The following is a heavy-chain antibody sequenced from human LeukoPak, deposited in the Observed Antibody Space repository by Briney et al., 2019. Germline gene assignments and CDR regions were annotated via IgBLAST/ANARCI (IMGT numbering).Heavy chain of an antibody. D-gene: IGHD2-2*01. CDR3: ARESVVVPPADDAFDV. V-gene: IGHV3-7*01. CDR2: INQDGSDK. Sequence: PGGSLRLSCAASGFTFSSHYLSWVRQAPGKGLEWVANINQDGSDKYYVDSVKGRFTISRDNAKNSLYLQMNSLRVEDTAVYYCARESVVVPPADDAFDVWGQGTMVTVSS. J-gene: IGHJ3*01. CDR1: GFTFSSHY.